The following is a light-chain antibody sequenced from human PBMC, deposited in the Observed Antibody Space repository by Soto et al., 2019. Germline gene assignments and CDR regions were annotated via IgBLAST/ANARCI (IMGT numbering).Light chain of an antibody. J-gene: IGKJ1*01. CDR2: RAS. CDR1: KTISSW. Sequence: DIQMTQSTSSLAGSVCGCVSITCRARKTISSWLAWYQQKPGKAPKLVIYRASTLKSGVLLRFSGGGSGREFTLNTSSLQPEDFATYYHQLYNRYAEAFGQGTKV. V-gene: IGKV1-5*03. CDR3: QLYNRYAEA.